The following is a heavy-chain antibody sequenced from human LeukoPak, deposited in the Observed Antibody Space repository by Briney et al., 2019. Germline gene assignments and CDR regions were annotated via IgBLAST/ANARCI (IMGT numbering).Heavy chain of an antibody. V-gene: IGHV3-7*01. D-gene: IGHD1-1*01. Sequence: GGSLRLACAASGFTFSSNWMSWVGQAPGKGLEWVANIKQDGSQKYYVDSVKGRFTISRDNAKNSLYLQMNSLRAEATAVYYCARDETGTTQYWGQGTLVTVSS. CDR1: GFTFSSNW. CDR3: ARDETGTTQY. J-gene: IGHJ4*02. CDR2: IKQDGSQK.